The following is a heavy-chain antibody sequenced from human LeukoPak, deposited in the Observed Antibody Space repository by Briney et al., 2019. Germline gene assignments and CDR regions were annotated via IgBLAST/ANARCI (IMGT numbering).Heavy chain of an antibody. Sequence: PGGSLRLPCAASGFTVSSNYMSWVRQAPGKGLEWVSVIYSGGSTYYADSVKGRFTISRDNSKNTLYLQMNSLRAEDTAVYYCAILGELSYYGMDVWGQGTTVTVSS. CDR3: AILGELSYYGMDV. V-gene: IGHV3-66*01. J-gene: IGHJ6*02. CDR2: IYSGGST. D-gene: IGHD3-10*01. CDR1: GFTVSSNY.